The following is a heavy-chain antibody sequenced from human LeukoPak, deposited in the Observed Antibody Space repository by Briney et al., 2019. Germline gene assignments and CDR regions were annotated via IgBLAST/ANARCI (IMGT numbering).Heavy chain of an antibody. V-gene: IGHV3-23*01. CDR2: ISGSGGST. CDR3: AKLKRSNCSSTSCYRYGGYYFDY. CDR1: GFTFSSYA. D-gene: IGHD2-2*01. J-gene: IGHJ4*02. Sequence: GGSLRLSCAASGFTFSSYAMSWVRQAPGKGLEWVSSISGSGGSTYYADSVKGGFTISRDNSKNTLYLQMNSLRAEDTAVYYCAKLKRSNCSSTSCYRYGGYYFDYWGQGTLVTVSS.